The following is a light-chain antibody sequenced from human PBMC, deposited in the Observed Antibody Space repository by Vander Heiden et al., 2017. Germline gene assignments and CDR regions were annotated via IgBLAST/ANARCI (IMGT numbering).Light chain of an antibody. Sequence: DIQMPQPPSSLSASVGDRVTITCRASQGISSYLNWYQQKPGKVPKLLIYAASTLQSGVPSRFSGSGSGTDFTLTISSLQPEDVATYYCQQSYSTPRLTFGGGTKVEIK. CDR2: AAS. J-gene: IGKJ4*01. V-gene: IGKV1-39*01. CDR3: QQSYSTPRLT. CDR1: QGISSY.